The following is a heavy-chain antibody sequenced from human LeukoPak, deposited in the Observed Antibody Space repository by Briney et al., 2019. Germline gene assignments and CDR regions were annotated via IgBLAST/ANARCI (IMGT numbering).Heavy chain of an antibody. J-gene: IGHJ3*02. CDR2: ISSSTTNM. V-gene: IGHV3-48*01. D-gene: IGHD3-3*01. Sequence: GGSLRLSCAASGFTFSIYIMNWVPQAPGKGLEWVSYISSSTTNMYYTDSVKGRFTISRDNAKNSLYLQMNSLRAEDTAVYYCARFNYDFWAFDIWGQGTMVTVSS. CDR1: GFTFSIYI. CDR3: ARFNYDFWAFDI.